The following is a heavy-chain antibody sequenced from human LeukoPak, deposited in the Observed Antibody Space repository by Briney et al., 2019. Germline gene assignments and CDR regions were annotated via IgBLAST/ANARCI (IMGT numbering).Heavy chain of an antibody. D-gene: IGHD3-22*01. V-gene: IGHV4-4*02. J-gene: IGHJ6*02. CDR3: ARTYYYDSSGPPNYYYYNGMDV. Sequence: SGTLSLTCAVSGGSISSSNWWSWVRQPPGKGLEWIGEIYHSGSTNYNPSLKSRVTISVDKSKNQFSLKLSSVTAADTAVYYCARTYYYDSSGPPNYYYYNGMDVWGQGTTVTVSS. CDR1: GGSISSSNW. CDR2: IYHSGST.